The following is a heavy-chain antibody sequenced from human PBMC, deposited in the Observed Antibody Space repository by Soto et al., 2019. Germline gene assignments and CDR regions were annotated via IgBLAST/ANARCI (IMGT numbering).Heavy chain of an antibody. J-gene: IGHJ3*02. CDR1: GISLSTSGVG. Sequence: HITPNPSGPPLANPTQPLTLTCTLSGISLSTSGVGLGWIRQTPGKPLEWLALVYWNDDKHYSPSLKSRLTITKDTSKNQAILTMTNMDPVDTATYYCARGLATLPVFAFDIWGQGTVVTVSS. D-gene: IGHD1-1*01. CDR2: VYWNDDK. V-gene: IGHV2-5*01. CDR3: ARGLATLPVFAFDI.